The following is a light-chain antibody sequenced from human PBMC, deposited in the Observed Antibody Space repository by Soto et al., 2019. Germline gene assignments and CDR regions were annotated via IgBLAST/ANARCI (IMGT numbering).Light chain of an antibody. CDR2: KAS. CDR3: QQDNHDSGT. Sequence: DIQMTQSPSTLSASVGDRVTITCRASQSITSWLAWYQQKPGKAPTLLIYKASSLESGVPSRFSGSGSGTEFSLTISSLQPADFATYYFQQDNHDSGTFGQGTKLEIK. J-gene: IGKJ2*01. V-gene: IGKV1-5*03. CDR1: QSITSW.